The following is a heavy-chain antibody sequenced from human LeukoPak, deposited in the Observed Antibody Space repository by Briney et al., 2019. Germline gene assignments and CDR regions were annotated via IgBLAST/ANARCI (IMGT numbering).Heavy chain of an antibody. CDR3: ATANLEPGGVNWFDP. Sequence: PSEILSLTCAVYGASFSGYYWSWMRQPPGKGLEWIGEINHSGSTNYNPSLKSRVTISVDTSKNQFSLKLSSVTAADTAVYYCATANLEPGGVNWFDPWGQGTLVTVSS. V-gene: IGHV4-34*01. CDR1: GASFSGYY. D-gene: IGHD1-1*01. J-gene: IGHJ5*02. CDR2: INHSGST.